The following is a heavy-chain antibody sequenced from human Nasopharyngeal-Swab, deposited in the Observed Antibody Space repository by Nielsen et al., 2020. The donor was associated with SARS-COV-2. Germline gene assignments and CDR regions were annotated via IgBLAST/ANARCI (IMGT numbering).Heavy chain of an antibody. D-gene: IGHD2-2*01. V-gene: IGHV4-34*01. CDR3: ARADYQLDY. J-gene: IGHJ4*02. CDR2: INHSGST. Sequence: RQPPGKGLEWIGEINHSGSTNYDPSLKSRVTISVDTSKNQFSLKLSSVTAADTAVYYCARADYQLDYWGQGTLVTVSS.